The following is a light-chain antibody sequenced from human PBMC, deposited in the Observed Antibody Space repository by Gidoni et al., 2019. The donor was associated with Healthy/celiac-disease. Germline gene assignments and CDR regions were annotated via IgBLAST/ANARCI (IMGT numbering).Light chain of an antibody. CDR1: SGSIANNY. V-gene: IGLV6-57*04. CDR2: EDN. J-gene: IGLJ3*02. CDR3: QSYDSSNPWV. Sequence: NFMLTHPHPVSDSPGNTVTISCTRSSGSIANNYVQWYQQRPGSAPTTVIYEDNQRPSGVPDRFSGSIDSSSNSASLTISGLKTEDEADYYCQSYDSSNPWVFGGGTKLTVL.